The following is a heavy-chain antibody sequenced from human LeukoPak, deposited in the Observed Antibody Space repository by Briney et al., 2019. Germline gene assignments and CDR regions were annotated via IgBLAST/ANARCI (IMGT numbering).Heavy chain of an antibody. CDR1: GFTFSSYS. J-gene: IGHJ4*02. D-gene: IGHD6-13*01. CDR2: ISSSSSYI. CDR3: ARDRLLGSSSWYSIGQSPLGY. V-gene: IGHV3-21*01. Sequence: PGGSLRLSCAASGFTFSSYSMNWVRQAPGKGLEWVSSISSSSSYIYYADSVKGRFTISRDNAKNSLYLQMNSLRAEDTAVYYCARDRLLGSSSWYSIGQSPLGYWGQGTLVTVSS.